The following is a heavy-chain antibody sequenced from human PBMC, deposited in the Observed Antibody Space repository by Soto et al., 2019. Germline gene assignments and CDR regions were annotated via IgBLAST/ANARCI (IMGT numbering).Heavy chain of an antibody. CDR2: IKTKTDGGTT. Sequence: EVQLVESGGGFVKPGGSLRLSCAAAGLTFSNAWMSWVRQAPGRGLEWVGRIKTKTDGGTTDYAAPVKGRFTISRDDSKNTLYLEMNSLKTEDTAVYYCVTRAGLGDSERFDYWGQGTLVTVSS. D-gene: IGHD3-16*01. CDR3: VTRAGLGDSERFDY. J-gene: IGHJ4*02. CDR1: GLTFSNAW. V-gene: IGHV3-15*01.